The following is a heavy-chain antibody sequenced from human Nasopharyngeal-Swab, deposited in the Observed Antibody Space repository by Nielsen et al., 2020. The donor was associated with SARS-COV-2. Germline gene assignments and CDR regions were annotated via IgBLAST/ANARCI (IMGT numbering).Heavy chain of an antibody. D-gene: IGHD1-26*01. V-gene: IGHV4-39*01. Sequence: RQAPGKGLDWSGSIYYSGSTYYNLSLKSRVTISVDTSKNQFSLKLSSVTAADTAVYYCATPWELSAYWGQGTLVTVSS. J-gene: IGHJ4*02. CDR2: IYYSGST. CDR3: ATPWELSAY.